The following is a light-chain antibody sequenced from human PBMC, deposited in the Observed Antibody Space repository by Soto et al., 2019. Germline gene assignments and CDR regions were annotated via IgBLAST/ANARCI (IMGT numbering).Light chain of an antibody. CDR3: CSYAGSTHV. Sequence: QSVLTQPRSVSGSPGQSVTISCTGTSSDVGGYYFVSWYQQHPGKAPRLMIYDVRRRPSGVPDRFSGSKSGNTASLTISGLQAEDEAEYYCCSYAGSTHVFGTGTKLTVL. CDR2: DVR. V-gene: IGLV2-11*01. J-gene: IGLJ1*01. CDR1: SSDVGGYYF.